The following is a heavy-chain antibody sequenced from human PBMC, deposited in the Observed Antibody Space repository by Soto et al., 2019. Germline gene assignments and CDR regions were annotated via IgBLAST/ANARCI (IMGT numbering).Heavy chain of an antibody. V-gene: IGHV3-33*01. CDR3: ARDAIIAVPGPDYFDY. Sequence: GGSLRLSCAASGFTFSSYGMHWVRQAPGKGLEWVALIWNDGSKNYFADPVKGRFTISRDNSKNTLHLQMNSLRAEDTAVYYCARDAIIAVPGPDYFDYWGQGTLVTVSS. CDR2: IWNDGSKN. CDR1: GFTFSSYG. J-gene: IGHJ4*02. D-gene: IGHD6-19*01.